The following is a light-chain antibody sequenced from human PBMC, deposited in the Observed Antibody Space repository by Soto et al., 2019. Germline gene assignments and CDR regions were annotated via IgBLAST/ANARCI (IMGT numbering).Light chain of an antibody. CDR3: QQYKSYSHT. CDR1: ETISTW. V-gene: IGKV1-5*01. CDR2: DAS. J-gene: IGKJ2*01. Sequence: DIQMTQSPSTLSASVGARVTITCRASETISTWLAWYQQKPGKAPKLLIFDASSLESGVPSRFRGSGSGTEFTLTISSLQTDDFATYYCQQYKSYSHTFGQGTKLEIK.